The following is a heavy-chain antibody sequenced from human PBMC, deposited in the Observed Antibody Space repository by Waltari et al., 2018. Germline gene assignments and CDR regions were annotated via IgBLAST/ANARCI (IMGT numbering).Heavy chain of an antibody. J-gene: IGHJ4*02. CDR2: INPNSGGT. CDR1: GYTFTGYY. D-gene: IGHD5-12*01. Sequence: QVQLVQSGAEVKKPGASVKVSCKASGYTFTGYYMHWVRQAPGQGLEWMGRINPNSGGTNYSQKFQGRVTITRDTSISTAYMELSRLRSDDTAVYYCGEDSGYDTGIGYWGQGTLVTVSS. V-gene: IGHV1-2*06. CDR3: GEDSGYDTGIGY.